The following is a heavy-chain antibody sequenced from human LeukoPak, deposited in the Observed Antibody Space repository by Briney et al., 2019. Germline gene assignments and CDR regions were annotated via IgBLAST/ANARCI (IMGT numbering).Heavy chain of an antibody. D-gene: IGHD6-13*01. CDR2: IYYSGST. J-gene: IGHJ4*02. CDR1: GGSISSSSYY. Sequence: SETLSLTCTVSGGSISSSSYYWGWIRQPPGKGLEWIGSIYYSGSTYYNPSLKSRVTISVDTSKNQFSLKLSSVTAADTAVYYCARGVSSSWYSDYWGQGTLVTVSS. V-gene: IGHV4-39*07. CDR3: ARGVSSSWYSDY.